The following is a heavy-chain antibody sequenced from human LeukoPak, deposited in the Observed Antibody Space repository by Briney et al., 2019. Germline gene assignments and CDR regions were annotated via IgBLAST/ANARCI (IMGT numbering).Heavy chain of an antibody. CDR1: RFTFNSYA. Sequence: PGGSLRLSCAASRFTFNSYAMSWVRQAPGKGLEWVSVIGGSNGITFYVGSVKGRFTTSRDNSKDTLYLQMSSLRAEDTAVYYCARNENSGWGYFDYWGQGTLVTVSS. CDR3: ARNENSGWGYFDY. D-gene: IGHD5-12*01. V-gene: IGHV3-23*01. CDR2: IGGSNGIT. J-gene: IGHJ4*02.